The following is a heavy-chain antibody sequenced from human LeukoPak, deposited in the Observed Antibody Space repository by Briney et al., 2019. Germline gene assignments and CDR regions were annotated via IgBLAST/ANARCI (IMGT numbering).Heavy chain of an antibody. CDR2: INHSGST. CDR3: ARGRTMVRGVRAYYFDY. CDR1: GGSFSGYY. J-gene: IGHJ4*02. V-gene: IGHV4-34*01. Sequence: SETLSLTCAVYGGSFSGYYWGWIRQPPGKGLEWIGEINHSGSTNYNPSLKSRVTISEDTSKNQFSLKLSSVTAADTAVYYCARGRTMVRGVRAYYFDYWGQGTLVTVSS. D-gene: IGHD3-10*01.